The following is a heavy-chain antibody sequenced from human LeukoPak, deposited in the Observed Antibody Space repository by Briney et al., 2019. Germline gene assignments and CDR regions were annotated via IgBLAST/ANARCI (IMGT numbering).Heavy chain of an antibody. CDR1: GFTVSSNY. V-gene: IGHV3-66*01. J-gene: IGHJ6*02. Sequence: HPGGSLRLSCAASGFTVSSNYMSWVRQAPGKGLEWVSVIYSGGSTYYADSVKGRFTISRDNSKNTLYLQMNSLGAEDTAVYYCARDRRGWYCSGGSCYLPPDVWGQGTTVTVSS. D-gene: IGHD2-15*01. CDR2: IYSGGST. CDR3: ARDRRGWYCSGGSCYLPPDV.